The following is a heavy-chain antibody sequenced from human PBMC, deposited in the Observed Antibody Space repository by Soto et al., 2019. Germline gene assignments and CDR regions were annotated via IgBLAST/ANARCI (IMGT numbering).Heavy chain of an antibody. CDR2: IYYSGST. V-gene: IGHV4-39*01. CDR3: ARHVELWLFDY. Sequence: SETLSLTCTVSGGSISSSSYYWGWIRQPPGKGLEWIGGIYYSGSTYYNPSLKSRVTISVDTSKNQFSLKLSSVTAADTAAYYCARHVELWLFDYWGQGTLVTSPQ. D-gene: IGHD3-22*01. CDR1: GGSISSSSYY. J-gene: IGHJ4*02.